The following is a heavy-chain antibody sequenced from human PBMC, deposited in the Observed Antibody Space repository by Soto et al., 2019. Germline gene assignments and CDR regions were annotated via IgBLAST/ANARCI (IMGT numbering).Heavy chain of an antibody. CDR1: GFTFNTHW. J-gene: IGHJ4*02. D-gene: IGHD1-26*01. CDR2: IYFDGITT. CDR3: ARGGAMGVDY. V-gene: IGHV3-74*01. Sequence: GGSLRLSCTASGFTFNTHWMHWVRQAPGKGLVWVSRIYFDGITTNYADSAKGRLTVSRDNAKNTVYLHVNTLRDEDTAVYYCARGGAMGVDYWGQGTLVTVSS.